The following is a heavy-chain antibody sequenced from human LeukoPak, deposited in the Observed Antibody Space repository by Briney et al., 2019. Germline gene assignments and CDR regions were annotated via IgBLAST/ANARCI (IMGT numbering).Heavy chain of an antibody. CDR1: GFTFRNYA. CDR3: AKGIQWEPPLEY. D-gene: IGHD1-26*01. V-gene: IGHV3-23*01. CDR2: ISGRGDKT. Sequence: PGGSLRLSCAASGFTFRNYAMSWVRQAPGKGLEWVSVISGRGDKTYYAGSAKGRFTISRDNSKNTLYLQMNSLRDVDTAIYYCAKGIQWEPPLEYWGQGTLVTVSS. J-gene: IGHJ4*02.